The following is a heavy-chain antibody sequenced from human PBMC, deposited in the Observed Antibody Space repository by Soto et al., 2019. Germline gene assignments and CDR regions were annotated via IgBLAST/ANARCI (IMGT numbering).Heavy chain of an antibody. Sequence: QVQLVESGGGVVQPGRSLRLSCAASGFSFSKYGMHWVRQAPGKGLEWVAEMSDDGSKKYYADSVKGRFTISRDNSKNTLYLLMDSLRPEDTAMYYCAKELRETGGYYVDCWGQGTLVTVSS. V-gene: IGHV3-30*18. D-gene: IGHD3-16*01. J-gene: IGHJ4*02. CDR2: MSDDGSKK. CDR1: GFSFSKYG. CDR3: AKELRETGGYYVDC.